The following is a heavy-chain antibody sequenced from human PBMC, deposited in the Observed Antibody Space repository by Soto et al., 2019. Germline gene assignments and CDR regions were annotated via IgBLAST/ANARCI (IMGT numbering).Heavy chain of an antibody. J-gene: IGHJ6*02. CDR3: ARNTLYYGSGTGYSMDV. Sequence: PSETLSLTCTVSGDSISSGGYYWTWIRQHPGKGLEWIGCIYYSGRTHSNPSLKSRVTISVDTSKNQFSLTLSSVTAADTAVYYCARNTLYYGSGTGYSMDVWGQGTTVTVSS. V-gene: IGHV4-31*03. CDR1: GDSISSGGYY. D-gene: IGHD3-10*01. CDR2: IYYSGRT.